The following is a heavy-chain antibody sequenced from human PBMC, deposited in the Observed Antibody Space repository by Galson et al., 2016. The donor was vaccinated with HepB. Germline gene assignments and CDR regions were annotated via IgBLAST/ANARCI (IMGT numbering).Heavy chain of an antibody. V-gene: IGHV5-10-1*01. CDR1: GYSFTSYW. Sequence: QSGAEVKKSGESLNISCKGSGYSFTSYWISWVRQMPGKGLEWMGRIDPSDSYTKYTPSFQGHVTISVDKSITTAFLQWSSLKASDTAIYYCARHAWGSGWSEHLGFGGQGTLVTVSS. CDR2: IDPSDSYT. D-gene: IGHD6-19*01. CDR3: ARHAWGSGWSEHLGF. J-gene: IGHJ4*02.